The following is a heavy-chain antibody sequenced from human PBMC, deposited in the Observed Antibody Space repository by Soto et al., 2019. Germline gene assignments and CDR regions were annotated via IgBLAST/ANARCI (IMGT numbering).Heavy chain of an antibody. CDR2: IAWDEDR. J-gene: IGHJ4*02. Sequence: SGPPLVNPTETLTLTCTFSGFSLSTSGRRVSWIRQAPGKAREWLARIAWDEDRFYSTSLKTRLTLSKDTSQNQVVLTMTKMDPVDTATYYCARMRRDYDSSGLDYWGQGILVTVSS. V-gene: IGHV2-70*04. D-gene: IGHD3-22*01. CDR1: GFSLSTSGRR. CDR3: ARMRRDYDSSGLDY.